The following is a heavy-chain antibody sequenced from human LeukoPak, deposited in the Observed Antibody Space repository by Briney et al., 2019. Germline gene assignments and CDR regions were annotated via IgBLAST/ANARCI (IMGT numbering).Heavy chain of an antibody. CDR3: ARDPQHSMDV. CDR2: IWYDGSHT. J-gene: IGHJ6*02. D-gene: IGHD6-13*01. Sequence: GRSLRLSCVGSGFTFSSHGMHWVRQAPGKGLEWVAVIWYDGSHTYYAESVKGRFTISRDDSKNTLYLQMNSLRADGTAIYYCARDPQHSMDVWGQGTTVTVSS. CDR1: GFTFSSHG. V-gene: IGHV3-33*01.